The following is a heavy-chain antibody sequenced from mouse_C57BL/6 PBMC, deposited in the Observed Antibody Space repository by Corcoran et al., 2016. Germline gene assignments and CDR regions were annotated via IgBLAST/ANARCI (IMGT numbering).Heavy chain of an antibody. CDR3: ARMWLLRQYYFDY. CDR1: GYTFTDYY. CDR2: INPNNGGT. Sequence: EVQLQQSGPELVKPGASVKISCKASGYTFTDYYMNWVKQSHGKSLEWIGDINPNNGGTSYNQKFKGKATLTVDKSSSTAYMELRSLTSEDSAVYYCARMWLLRQYYFDYWGQGTTLTVSS. D-gene: IGHD2-3*01. V-gene: IGHV1-26*01. J-gene: IGHJ2*01.